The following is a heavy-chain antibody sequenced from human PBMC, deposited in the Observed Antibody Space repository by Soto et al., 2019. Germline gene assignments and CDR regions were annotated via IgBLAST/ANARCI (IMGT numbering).Heavy chain of an antibody. D-gene: IGHD3-3*01. Sequence: QVQLVESGGGVVQPGRSLRLSCAASGFTFSRHTMHWVRQAPGKGLEWVAGISDDGSNTYYADSVKGRFTISRDNSKNTLYLEMNSLSSEDTAVHHCARELYYDLWSGFNTHPYYFDDWGQGTLVTVSS. V-gene: IGHV3-30-3*01. J-gene: IGHJ4*02. CDR1: GFTFSRHT. CDR2: ISDDGSNT. CDR3: ARELYYDLWSGFNTHPYYFDD.